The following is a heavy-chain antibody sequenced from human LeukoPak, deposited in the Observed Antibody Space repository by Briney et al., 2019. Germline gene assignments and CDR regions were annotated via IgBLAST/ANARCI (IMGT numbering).Heavy chain of an antibody. CDR3: ARPIAAAGIAPFDY. Sequence: ASVKVSCKASGYTFTSYAMNWVRQAPGQGLEWMGWINTNTGDPTYAQGFTGRFVFSLDTSVSTAYLQISSLKAEDTAVYYCARPIAAAGIAPFDYWGQGTLVTVSS. CDR1: GYTFTSYA. J-gene: IGHJ4*02. V-gene: IGHV7-4-1*02. CDR2: INTNTGDP. D-gene: IGHD6-13*01.